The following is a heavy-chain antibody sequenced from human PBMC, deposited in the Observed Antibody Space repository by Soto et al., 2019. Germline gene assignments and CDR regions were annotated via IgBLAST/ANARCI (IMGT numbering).Heavy chain of an antibody. CDR2: FDPEDGET. J-gene: IGHJ4*02. D-gene: IGHD3-22*01. CDR3: ARSGSSGYYLDY. V-gene: IGHV1-24*01. Sequence: ASVKVSCKVSGYTLTELSMHWVRQAPGKGLEWMGGFDPEDGETIYAQKFQGRVTMTKDTSTDTAYMELRSLRSDDTAVYYCARSGSSGYYLDYWGQGTLVTVSS. CDR1: GYTLTELS.